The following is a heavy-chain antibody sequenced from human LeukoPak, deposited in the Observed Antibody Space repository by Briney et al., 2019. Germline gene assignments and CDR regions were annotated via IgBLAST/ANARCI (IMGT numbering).Heavy chain of an antibody. CDR3: ARDTDLNSGWYGREP. J-gene: IGHJ4*02. D-gene: IGHD6-19*01. V-gene: IGHV1-69*04. CDR1: GGTFSSYA. CDR2: IIPILGIA. Sequence: VASVKVSCKASGGTFSSYAISWVRQAPGQGLEWMGRIIPILGIANYAQKFQGRVTITADKSTSTAYMELSSLRSEDTAVYYCARDTDLNSGWYGREPWGQGTLVTVSS.